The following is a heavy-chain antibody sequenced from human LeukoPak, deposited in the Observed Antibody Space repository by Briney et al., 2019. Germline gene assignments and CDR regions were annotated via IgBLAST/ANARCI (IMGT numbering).Heavy chain of an antibody. V-gene: IGHV4-4*02. CDR1: GGSISSSNW. CDR2: IYHSGST. D-gene: IGHD2-15*01. CDR3: ARVGAYCSGGSCGGFDY. J-gene: IGHJ4*02. Sequence: SETLSLTCAVSGGSISSSNWWSWVRQPPGKGLEWIGEIYHSGSTNYNPSLESRVTISVDTSKNQFSLKLSSVTAADTAVYYCARVGAYCSGGSCGGFDYWGQGTLVTVSS.